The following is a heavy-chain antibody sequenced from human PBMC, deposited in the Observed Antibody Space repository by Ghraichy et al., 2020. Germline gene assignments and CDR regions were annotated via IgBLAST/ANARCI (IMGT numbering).Heavy chain of an antibody. V-gene: IGHV4-39*01. D-gene: IGHD2-2*01. CDR3: AGGLGYCSSTSCRTFWRSIDY. CDR2: IYYSGST. J-gene: IGHJ4*02. Sequence: GSLRLSCTVSRGSISSSSYYWGWIRQPPGKGLEWIGSIYYSGSTYYNPSLKSRVTISVDTSKNQFSLKLSSVTAADTAVYYCAGGLGYCSSTSCRTFWRSIDYWGQGTLVTVSS. CDR1: RGSISSSSYY.